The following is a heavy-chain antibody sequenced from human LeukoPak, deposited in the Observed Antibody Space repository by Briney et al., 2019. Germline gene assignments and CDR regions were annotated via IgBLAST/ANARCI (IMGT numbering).Heavy chain of an antibody. J-gene: IGHJ4*02. CDR1: GFTVSSNY. CDR2: IYSGGST. CDR3: ARARPIVGATGWYFDY. Sequence: GGSLRLSCAASGFTVSSNYMSWVRQAPGKGLEWVSVIYSGGSTYYADSVKGRFTISRDNSKNTLYLQMNSLRAEDTAVYYCARARPIVGATGWYFDYWGQGTLVTVSS. V-gene: IGHV3-66*02. D-gene: IGHD1-26*01.